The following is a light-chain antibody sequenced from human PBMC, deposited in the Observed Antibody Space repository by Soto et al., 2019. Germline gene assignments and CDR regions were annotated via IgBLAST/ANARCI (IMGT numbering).Light chain of an antibody. V-gene: IGLV2-14*01. J-gene: IGLJ1*01. Sequence: ALTQPASVSGSPGQSITISCTGTSSDVGGYNYVSWYQQHPGKAPKLMIYDVSNRPSGVSNRFSGSKSGNTASLTISGLQAEDEADYYCSSYTSSSTLYVLGTGTKVTVL. CDR3: SSYTSSSTLYV. CDR1: SSDVGGYNY. CDR2: DVS.